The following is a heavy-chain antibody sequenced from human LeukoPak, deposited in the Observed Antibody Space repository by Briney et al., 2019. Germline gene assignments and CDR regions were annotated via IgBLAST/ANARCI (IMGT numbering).Heavy chain of an antibody. V-gene: IGHV3-30*18. J-gene: IGHJ4*02. CDR1: GFIFSRYV. D-gene: IGHD3-16*01. CDR2: ISYDGGDK. Sequence: GGSLRLSCAASGFIFSRYVMSWVRQSPGKGLEWVALISYDGGDKYYAESMKGRITISRDNAENTLYLQMNNLRPDDTAFYFCVKEGVEYSYSYGDYWGQGTLVTVSS. CDR3: VKEGVEYSYSYGDY.